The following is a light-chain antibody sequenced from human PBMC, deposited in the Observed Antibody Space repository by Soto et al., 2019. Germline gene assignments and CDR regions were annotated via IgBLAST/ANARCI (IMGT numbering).Light chain of an antibody. CDR1: QSVMNS. CDR3: QQYHNWPPYT. J-gene: IGKJ2*01. CDR2: GAS. Sequence: VMTQSPAILSVSPGERVTLSCRASQSVMNSLAWYQQRPGQAPRLLIHGASTRATGIPARFSGSGSGTEFTLTISSLQSEDFAVSYCQQYHNWPPYTFGKGTKLEI. V-gene: IGKV3-15*01.